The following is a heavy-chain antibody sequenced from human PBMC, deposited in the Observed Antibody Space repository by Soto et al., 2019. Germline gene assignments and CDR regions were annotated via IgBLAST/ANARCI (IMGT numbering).Heavy chain of an antibody. CDR2: IRSSTSYI. Sequence: SLRLSCAASGFSFSDYSVNWVRQAPGKGLEWVSSIRSSTSYIYYADSVKGRFTISRDNAKNSLYLQMSSLTAEDSALYYCSRSLDSWGQGTRVTVSS. J-gene: IGHJ4*02. CDR3: SRSLDS. V-gene: IGHV3-21*01. CDR1: GFSFSDYS.